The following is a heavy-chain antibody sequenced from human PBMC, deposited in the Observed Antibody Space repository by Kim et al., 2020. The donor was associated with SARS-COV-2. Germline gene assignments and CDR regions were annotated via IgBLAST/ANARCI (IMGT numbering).Heavy chain of an antibody. CDR1: GGSISSYY. Sequence: SETLSLTCTVSGGSISSYYWSWIRQPPGKGLEWIGYIYYSGSTNYNPSLKSRVTISVDTSKNQFSLKLSSVTAADTAVYYCARQIGQLASTHFDYWGQGTLVTVSS. D-gene: IGHD6-13*01. CDR2: IYYSGST. J-gene: IGHJ4*02. V-gene: IGHV4-59*08. CDR3: ARQIGQLASTHFDY.